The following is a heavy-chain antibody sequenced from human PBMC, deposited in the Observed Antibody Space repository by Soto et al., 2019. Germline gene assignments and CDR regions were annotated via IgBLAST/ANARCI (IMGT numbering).Heavy chain of an antibody. V-gene: IGHV3-33*01. Sequence: QVQLVESGGGVVQPGRSLRLSCAASGFTFSSYGMHWVRQAPGKGLEWVAVIWYDGSNKYYADSVKGRFTISRDNSKNPLYLEMNSLRAEDRAVYYCARGSTYYDFWSGYGFDYWGQGTLVTVSS. CDR1: GFTFSSYG. J-gene: IGHJ4*02. CDR2: IWYDGSNK. D-gene: IGHD3-3*01. CDR3: ARGSTYYDFWSGYGFDY.